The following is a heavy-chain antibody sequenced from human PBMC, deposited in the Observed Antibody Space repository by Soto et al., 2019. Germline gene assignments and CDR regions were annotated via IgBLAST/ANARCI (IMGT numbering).Heavy chain of an antibody. V-gene: IGHV4-30-2*01. CDR1: GGSISSGCYS. J-gene: IGHJ5*02. Sequence: SETLSLTCAVSGGSISSGCYSWSWIRQPPGKGLEWIGYIYHSGSTYYNPSLKSRVTISVDRSKNQFSLNLSSVTAADTAVYYCARVWFGESSWFDPWGQGTLVTVSS. CDR3: ARVWFGESSWFDP. CDR2: IYHSGST. D-gene: IGHD3-10*01.